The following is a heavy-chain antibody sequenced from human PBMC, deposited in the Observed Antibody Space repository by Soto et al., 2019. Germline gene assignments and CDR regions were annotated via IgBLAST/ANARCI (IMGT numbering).Heavy chain of an antibody. V-gene: IGHV1-18*01. J-gene: IGHJ4*02. CDR3: ARAGQYYDSSGYAD. CDR1: GYSFATSG. CDR2: ISANNGNT. D-gene: IGHD3-22*01. Sequence: QVKLVQSGTEVKKPGASMKVSCKASGYSFATSGISWVRQAPGQGLEWMGWISANNGNTNYDQNLQDIIIMTTDTSTSTAYLELRSLRSDDTAVYYCARAGQYYDSSGYADWGQGTLVTVSS.